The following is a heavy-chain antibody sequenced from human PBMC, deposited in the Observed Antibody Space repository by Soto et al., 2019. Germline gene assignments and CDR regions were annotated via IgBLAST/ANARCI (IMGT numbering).Heavy chain of an antibody. D-gene: IGHD2-2*01. V-gene: IGHV4-4*07. CDR2: IYTSENT. J-gene: IGHJ6*02. CDR3: ARERVTVIPGYYYYYYGMTV. CDR1: GGSINNYY. Sequence: QVQLQESGPGLVKPSETLSLTCSVSGGSINNYYWSWVRQAAGKGLEWIGRIYTSENTNYNPSLKSRVTMSVDTSKNQFSLKLSSVTAADTALYYCARERVTVIPGYYYYYYGMTVWGQGTTVTVSS.